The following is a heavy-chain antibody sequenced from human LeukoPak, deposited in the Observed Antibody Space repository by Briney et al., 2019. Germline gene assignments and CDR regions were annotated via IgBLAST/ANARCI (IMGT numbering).Heavy chain of an antibody. CDR1: GFTFSGSA. J-gene: IGHJ4*02. CDR3: AKAAFVVVPAAHFDY. D-gene: IGHD2-2*01. Sequence: GGSLRLSCAASGFTFSGSAMHWVRQASGKGLEWVGRIRSKANSYATAYAASVKGRFTISRDDSKNTLYLQMNSLRAEDTAVYYCAKAAFVVVPAAHFDYWGQGTLVTVSS. CDR2: IRSKANSYAT. V-gene: IGHV3-73*01.